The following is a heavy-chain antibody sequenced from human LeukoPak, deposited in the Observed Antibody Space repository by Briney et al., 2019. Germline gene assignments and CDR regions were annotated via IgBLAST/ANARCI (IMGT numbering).Heavy chain of an antibody. CDR1: GYTFTSYG. CDR3: ARSVTYYYGSGSLNWFDP. D-gene: IGHD3-10*01. Sequence: GASVKVSCKASGYTFTSYGISWVRQAPGQGLEWMGWISGSNGNTGYAQKFQGRVTMTRNTSISTAYMELSSLRSEDTAVYYCARSVTYYYGSGSLNWFDPWGQGTLVTVSS. J-gene: IGHJ5*02. CDR2: ISGSNGNT. V-gene: IGHV1-8*02.